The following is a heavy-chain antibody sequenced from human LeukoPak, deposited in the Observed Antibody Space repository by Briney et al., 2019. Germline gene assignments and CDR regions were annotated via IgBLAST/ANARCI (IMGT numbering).Heavy chain of an antibody. CDR1: RFTVSSNY. CDR3: ARVYVSFNMLFDY. V-gene: IGHV3-66*01. J-gene: IGHJ4*02. D-gene: IGHD3-16*01. Sequence: PGGSLRLSCAASRFTVSSNYMSWVRQAPGKGLEWVSVIYASGGTYYADSVKGRFTISRDNSKEALYLQMNSLRAEDTAVYYCARVYVSFNMLFDYWGQGTLVTVSS. CDR2: IYASGGT.